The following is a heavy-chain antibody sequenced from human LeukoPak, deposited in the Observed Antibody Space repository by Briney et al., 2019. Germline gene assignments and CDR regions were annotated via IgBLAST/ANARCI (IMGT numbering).Heavy chain of an antibody. CDR3: ATGYSSSWYVYCYYGMDV. V-gene: IGHV1-69*02. J-gene: IGHJ6*02. D-gene: IGHD6-13*01. Sequence: ASVKVSCKASGGTFSSYTISWVRQAPGQGLEWMGRIIPILGIANYAQKFQGRVTITADKSTSTAYMELSSLRSEDTAVYYCATGYSSSWYVYCYYGMDVWGQGTTVTVSS. CDR1: GGTFSSYT. CDR2: IIPILGIA.